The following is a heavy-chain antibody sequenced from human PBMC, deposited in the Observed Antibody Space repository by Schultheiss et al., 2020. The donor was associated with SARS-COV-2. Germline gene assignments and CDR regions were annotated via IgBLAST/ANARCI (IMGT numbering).Heavy chain of an antibody. V-gene: IGHV3-21*01. CDR2: ISSGSRPHI. CDR3: ARVEDQFGSGSYYTPFDY. J-gene: IGHJ4*02. Sequence: GESLKISCAASGFAFSGFAMNWVRQAPGKGLEWVSSISSGSRPHISYASSMRDRFTISRDNTKNSIYLQMNSLRVEDTALYYCARVEDQFGSGSYYTPFDYWGQGTQVTVSS. CDR1: GFAFSGFA. D-gene: IGHD3-10*01.